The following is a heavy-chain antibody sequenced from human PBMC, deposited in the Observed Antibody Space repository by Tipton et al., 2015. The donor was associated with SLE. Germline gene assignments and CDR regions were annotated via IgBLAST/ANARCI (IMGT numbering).Heavy chain of an antibody. CDR2: VYYLGAT. CDR3: ARLAHYNSNWYLGV. Sequence: LSLTCTVSNGSINLYYWSWIRQSPGKGLEYIGHVYYLGATNYSPSFESRVAMSVDTSKNQFSLRLRSVTAADTAVYYCARLAHYNSNWYLGVWGQGSLVTVSS. D-gene: IGHD3-22*01. V-gene: IGHV4-59*08. CDR1: NGSINLYY. J-gene: IGHJ4*02.